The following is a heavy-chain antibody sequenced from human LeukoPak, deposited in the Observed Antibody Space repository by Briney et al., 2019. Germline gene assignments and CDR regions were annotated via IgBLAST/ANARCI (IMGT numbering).Heavy chain of an antibody. J-gene: IGHJ4*02. CDR2: IYTSGST. D-gene: IGHD3-22*01. CDR3: ARAGDSSGYPSDY. V-gene: IGHV4-61*02. CDR1: GASISSSSYY. Sequence: PSETLSLTCTVSGASISSSSYYWSWIRQPAGKGLEWIGRIYTSGSTNYNPSLKSRVTISVDTSKNQFSLKLSSVTAADTAVYYCARAGDSSGYPSDYWGQGTLVTVSS.